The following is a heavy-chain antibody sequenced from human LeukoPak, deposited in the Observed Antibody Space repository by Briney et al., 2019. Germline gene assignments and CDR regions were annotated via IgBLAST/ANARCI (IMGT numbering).Heavy chain of an antibody. V-gene: IGHV3-11*04. CDR2: IRSSGSTI. CDR1: KFTFSDYY. CDR3: ARDNFYDSSGYLDAFDI. D-gene: IGHD3-22*01. J-gene: IGHJ3*02. Sequence: PGGSQRLSCAASKFTFSDYYMSWIRQAPGKGREWVSYIRSSGSTIYYAHSVKGRFTISRDNAKNSLYLQMNSLRADDTAVYYCARDNFYDSSGYLDAFDIWGQGTMVTVSS.